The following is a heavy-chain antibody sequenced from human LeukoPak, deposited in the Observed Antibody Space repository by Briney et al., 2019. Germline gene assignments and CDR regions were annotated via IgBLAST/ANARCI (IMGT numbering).Heavy chain of an antibody. CDR2: IYPGDSDT. J-gene: IGHJ4*02. V-gene: IGHV5-51*01. CDR3: ARQDMHIVATIRGSFDY. CDR1: GYSFTSYW. D-gene: IGHD5-12*01. Sequence: GESLKISCKGSGYSFTSYWIGWVRQMPGKGLEWMGIIYPGDSDTRYSPSFQGQVTISADKSISTAYLQWSSLKASDTAMYYCARQDMHIVATIRGSFDYWGQGTLVTVSS.